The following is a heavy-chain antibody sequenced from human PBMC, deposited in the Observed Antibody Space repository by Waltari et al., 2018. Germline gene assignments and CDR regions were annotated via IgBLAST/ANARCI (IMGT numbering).Heavy chain of an antibody. Sequence: QVQLVESGGGVVQPGRSLRLSCAASGFTFSSYAMYWVRQTPGKGLEWVARISYDGSYKDYGDSVKGRFTISRDNSKNTLYLQMNSLRPEDTAVYYCAREGYSGSYWFDYWGQGTLVTVSS. CDR1: GFTFSSYA. D-gene: IGHD1-26*01. J-gene: IGHJ4*02. CDR2: ISYDGSYK. CDR3: AREGYSGSYWFDY. V-gene: IGHV3-30*01.